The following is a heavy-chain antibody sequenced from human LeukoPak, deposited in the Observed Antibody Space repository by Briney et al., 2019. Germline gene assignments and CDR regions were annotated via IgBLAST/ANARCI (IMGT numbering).Heavy chain of an antibody. Sequence: GGSLRLSCAASRFTFSSYWMSWVRQAPGKGLEWVANIKQDGSEKYYVDSVKGRFTISRDNAKNSLYLQMISLRAEDTAVYYCARVGGRYSPLGYWGQGTLVTVSS. D-gene: IGHD3-16*02. V-gene: IGHV3-7*01. CDR2: IKQDGSEK. CDR1: RFTFSSYW. J-gene: IGHJ4*02. CDR3: ARVGGRYSPLGY.